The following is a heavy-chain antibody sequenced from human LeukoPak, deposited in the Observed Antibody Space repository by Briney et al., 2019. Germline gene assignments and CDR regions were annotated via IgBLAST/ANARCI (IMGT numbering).Heavy chain of an antibody. V-gene: IGHV3-48*03. CDR1: GFTFSSYE. CDR2: ISSSGSTI. CDR3: AREEADSSGYFDY. Sequence: GGSLRLSCAASGFTFSSYEMNWVRQPPGKGLEWDSYISSSGSTIYYADSVKGRFTISRDNAKNSLYLQMNSLRAEDTAVYYCAREEADSSGYFDYWGQGTLVTVSS. J-gene: IGHJ4*02. D-gene: IGHD3-22*01.